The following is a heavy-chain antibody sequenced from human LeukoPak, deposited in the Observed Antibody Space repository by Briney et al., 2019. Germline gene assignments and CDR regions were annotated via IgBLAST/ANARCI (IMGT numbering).Heavy chain of an antibody. CDR3: ARGSRYSSSSTGGY. CDR2: ISYDGSNK. D-gene: IGHD6-6*01. J-gene: IGHJ4*02. CDR1: GFTFSSYA. Sequence: GGSLRLSCAASGFTFSSYAMHWVRQAPGKGLEWVAVISYDGSNKYYADSVKGRFTISRDNSKNTLYLQMNSLRAEDTAVYYCARGSRYSSSSTGGYWGQGTLVTVSS. V-gene: IGHV3-30-3*01.